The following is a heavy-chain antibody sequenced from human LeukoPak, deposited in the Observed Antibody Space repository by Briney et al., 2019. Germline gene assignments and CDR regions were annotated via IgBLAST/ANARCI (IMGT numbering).Heavy chain of an antibody. V-gene: IGHV3-21*04. D-gene: IGHD2-21*02. Sequence: PGGSLRLSCAASGFTFSSYSMNWVRQAPGKGLEWVSSISSSSSYIYYADSVKGRFTISRDNSKNTLYLQMNSLRAEDTAVYYCAKDRTHIVVVTAIGDYWGQGTLVTVSS. CDR1: GFTFSSYS. CDR3: AKDRTHIVVVTAIGDY. CDR2: ISSSSSYI. J-gene: IGHJ4*02.